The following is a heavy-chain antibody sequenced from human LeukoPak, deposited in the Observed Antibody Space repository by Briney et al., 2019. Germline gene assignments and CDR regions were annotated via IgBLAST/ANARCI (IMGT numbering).Heavy chain of an antibody. CDR3: AKGGGRYNFDY. D-gene: IGHD1-26*01. V-gene: IGHV3-30*04. CDR2: ISYHGRDM. CDR1: GFTFSTYI. Sequence: GRSLRLSCAASGFTFSTYIMHWVRQAPGKGLEWVAVISYHGRDMFYADSVKGRFTISRDNSQNTVYLQMNSLRGEDTAVYYCAKGGGRYNFDYWGQGTLVTVSS. J-gene: IGHJ4*02.